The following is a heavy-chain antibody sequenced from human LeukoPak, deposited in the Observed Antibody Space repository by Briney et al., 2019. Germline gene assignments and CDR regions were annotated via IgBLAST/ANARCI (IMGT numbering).Heavy chain of an antibody. CDR2: ISGSGGST. D-gene: IGHD2-15*01. CDR1: GFTFSSYA. V-gene: IGHV3-23*01. Sequence: GGSLRLSCAASGFTFSSYAMSWVRQAPGKGPEWVSAISGSGGSTYYADSVKGRFTISRDNSKNTLYLQMNSLRAEDTAVYYCAKDSVVVAATTKIFDYWGQGTLVTVSS. J-gene: IGHJ4*02. CDR3: AKDSVVVAATTKIFDY.